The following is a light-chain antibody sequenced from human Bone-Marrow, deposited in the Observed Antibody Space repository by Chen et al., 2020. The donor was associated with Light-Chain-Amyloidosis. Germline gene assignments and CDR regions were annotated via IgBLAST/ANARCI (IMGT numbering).Light chain of an antibody. Sequence: DIQMTQSPSTLSASVGDRVTLTCRASQSISSWLAWYQQKPGKAPKLLIYKASSLESGVPSRFSGSCSGAEFTLTLSSLQPDEFASYYCQQYNSYSTFGQGTKVEIK. V-gene: IGKV1-5*03. J-gene: IGKJ1*01. CDR2: KAS. CDR1: QSISSW. CDR3: QQYNSYST.